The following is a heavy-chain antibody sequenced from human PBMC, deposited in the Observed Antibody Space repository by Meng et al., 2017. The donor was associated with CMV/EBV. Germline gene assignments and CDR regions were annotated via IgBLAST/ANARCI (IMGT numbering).Heavy chain of an antibody. CDR3: ARDLTLSAVPAALGY. J-gene: IGHJ4*02. CDR2: IHHSGST. CDR1: GSSISRGYF. D-gene: IGHD2-2*01. Sequence: SETLSLTCTVSGSSISRGYFWGWIRQPPGKGLEWIGSIHHSGSTYYKSSLKSRVTISVDTAKNQFSLKLSSVTAADTAVYYCARDLTLSAVPAALGYWGQGTLVTVSS. V-gene: IGHV4-38-2*02.